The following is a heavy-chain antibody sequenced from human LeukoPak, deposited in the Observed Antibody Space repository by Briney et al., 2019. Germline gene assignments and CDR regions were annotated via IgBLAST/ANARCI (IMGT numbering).Heavy chain of an antibody. Sequence: PGGSLRLSCAGSGFTFSTYAMNWVRQAPGKGLEWVSSITASGGDTYYADSVKGRFTISRDNSKNTLYLQMNSLRAEDTAVYFCGREGATVSTQIDYWGQGTLATVSS. J-gene: IGHJ4*02. CDR2: ITASGGDT. V-gene: IGHV3-23*01. CDR3: GREGATVSTQIDY. D-gene: IGHD4-17*01. CDR1: GFTFSTYA.